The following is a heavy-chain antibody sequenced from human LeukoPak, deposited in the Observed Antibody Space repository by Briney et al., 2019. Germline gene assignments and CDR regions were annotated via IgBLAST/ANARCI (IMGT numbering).Heavy chain of an antibody. J-gene: IGHJ4*02. CDR2: IYSGGST. CDR1: GFTVSSNY. CDR3: ARGPSPLAAAGQYFDY. D-gene: IGHD6-13*01. V-gene: IGHV3-53*01. Sequence: GGSLRLSCAASGFTVSSNYMSWVRQAPGKGLEWVSVIYSGGSTYYADSVKGRFTISRDNSKNTLYLQMNSLRDTAVYYCARGPSPLAAAGQYFDYWGQGTLVTVSS.